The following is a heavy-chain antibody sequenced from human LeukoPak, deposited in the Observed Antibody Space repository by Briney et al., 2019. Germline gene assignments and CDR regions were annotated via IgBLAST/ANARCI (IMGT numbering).Heavy chain of an antibody. Sequence: GGTLRLSCSASGFTFSSYGMSWARQAPGKGLEWVSSISGSGSGGSTYYADSVKGRFTISRDNSKNTLYLQMNSLIAEDTAVYYCAKSGYNRFDYWGQGTRVTVSS. J-gene: IGHJ4*02. CDR3: AKSGYNRFDY. CDR2: ISGSGSGGST. CDR1: GFTFSSYG. D-gene: IGHD5-24*01. V-gene: IGHV3-23*01.